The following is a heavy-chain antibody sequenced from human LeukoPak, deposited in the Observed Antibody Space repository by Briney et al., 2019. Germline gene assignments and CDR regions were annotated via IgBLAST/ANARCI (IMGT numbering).Heavy chain of an antibody. D-gene: IGHD3-9*01. V-gene: IGHV3-23*01. CDR1: GFTSNDRA. J-gene: IGHJ3*02. CDR3: ARFHHYDILTGYYKNAFDI. CDR2: ISGSGGST. Sequence: GGSLRLSCAASGFTSNDRAMHWIRQIPGKGLEWVSAISGSGGSTYYADSVKGRFTISRDNSKNTLYLQMNSLRAEDTAVYYCARFHHYDILTGYYKNAFDIWGQGTMVTVSS.